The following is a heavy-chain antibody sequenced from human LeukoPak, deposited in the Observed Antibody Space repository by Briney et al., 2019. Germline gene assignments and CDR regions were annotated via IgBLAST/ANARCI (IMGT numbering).Heavy chain of an antibody. Sequence: PGRSLLLSCAAAGFTFYNYAMHWVRQAPGEGLVWVSGIIWNSGSIGYLDSVKGRFTISRDNAKNSLYLQMNSLRAEDTAFYYCAKDIRAAAGTSLDYWGQGTLVTVSS. V-gene: IGHV3-9*01. D-gene: IGHD6-13*01. CDR1: GFTFYNYA. CDR2: IIWNSGSI. J-gene: IGHJ4*02. CDR3: AKDIRAAAGTSLDY.